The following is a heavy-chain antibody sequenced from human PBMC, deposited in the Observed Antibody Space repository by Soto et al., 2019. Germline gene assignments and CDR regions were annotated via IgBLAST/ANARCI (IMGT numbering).Heavy chain of an antibody. CDR1: GFSFDRYG. CDR2: ISGGGRYI. Sequence: GGSLRLSCAASGFSFDRYGMSWVRQAPGKGLEWVSSISGGGRYIYYADSVKGRFTISRDNTENSLFLHMDSLRVDDTGVYFCTRDTEDTSLDNYFVPWGQGNRVTVSS. J-gene: IGHJ5*02. V-gene: IGHV3-21*06. D-gene: IGHD5-18*01. CDR3: TRDTEDTSLDNYFVP.